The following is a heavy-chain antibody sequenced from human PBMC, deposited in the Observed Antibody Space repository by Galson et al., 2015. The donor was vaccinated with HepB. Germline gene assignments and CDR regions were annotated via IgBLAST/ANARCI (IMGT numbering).Heavy chain of an antibody. V-gene: IGHV4-59*01. D-gene: IGHD3-16*01. CDR3: ARDLGDGMDV. CDR2: IYYSGST. J-gene: IGHJ6*02. Sequence: SETLSLTCTVSGGSISTNYWSWIRQPPGKGLEWIGYIYYSGSTNYNPSLKSRVTISVDTSKNQFSLKLSSVTAADTAVYYCARDLGDGMDVWGQGTTVTVSS. CDR1: GGSISTNY.